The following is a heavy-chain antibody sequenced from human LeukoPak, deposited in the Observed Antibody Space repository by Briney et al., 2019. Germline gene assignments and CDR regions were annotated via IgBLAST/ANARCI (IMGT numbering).Heavy chain of an antibody. CDR2: INSDGSST. V-gene: IGHV3-74*01. J-gene: IGHJ4*02. D-gene: IGHD6-19*01. CDR1: GFTFSSYW. CDR3: AKEAVAGFDY. Sequence: GGSLRLSCAASGFTFSSYWMHWVRQAPGKGLVWVSRINSDGSSTSYADSVKGRFTISRDSAKNTLYLEMNSLRAEDTAVYYCAKEAVAGFDYWGQGTLVTVSS.